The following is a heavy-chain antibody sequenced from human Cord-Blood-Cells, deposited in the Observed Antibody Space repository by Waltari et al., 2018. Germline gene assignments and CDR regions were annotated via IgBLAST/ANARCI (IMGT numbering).Heavy chain of an antibody. V-gene: IGHV1-69*01. J-gene: IGHJ4*02. CDR2: IIPIFGTA. CDR1: GGTFSSHA. CDR3: ARDPYCGGDCYYFDY. D-gene: IGHD2-21*02. Sequence: QVQLVQSGAEVKKPGSLVKVSCKASGGTFSSHAISWVRQAPGQGLEWMGGIIPIFGTANYAQKFQGRVTITADESTSTAYMELSSLRSEDTAVYYCARDPYCGGDCYYFDYWGQGTLVTVSS.